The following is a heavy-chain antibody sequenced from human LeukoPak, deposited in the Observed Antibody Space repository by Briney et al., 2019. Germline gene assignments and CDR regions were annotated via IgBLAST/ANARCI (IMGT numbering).Heavy chain of an antibody. CDR3: AGIYYYGSGSY. V-gene: IGHV4-4*07. Sequence: SETLSLTCTVSGGSISIYYWSWIRQPAGKGRGGIGRIYTSGSTNYNPSLKRRVTMSVDTSKNQFSLKLSSVAASDRAVYDCAGIYYYGSGSYWGKGTLVTVSS. CDR2: IYTSGST. CDR1: GGSISIYY. D-gene: IGHD3-10*01. J-gene: IGHJ4*01.